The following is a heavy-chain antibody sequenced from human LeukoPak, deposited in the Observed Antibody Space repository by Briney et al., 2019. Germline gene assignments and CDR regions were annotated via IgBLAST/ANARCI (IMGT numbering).Heavy chain of an antibody. CDR2: VSYDGSNK. CDR3: ARGMKDY. Sequence: GGSLRLSCAASGFTFSNYAMHWVRQAPGKGLEWVAVVSYDGSNKYYADSVKGRFTISRDNSKNTLSPQMNSLRAEDTAVYYCARGMKDYWGQGTLVTVSS. D-gene: IGHD6-13*01. CDR1: GFTFSNYA. J-gene: IGHJ4*02. V-gene: IGHV3-30*01.